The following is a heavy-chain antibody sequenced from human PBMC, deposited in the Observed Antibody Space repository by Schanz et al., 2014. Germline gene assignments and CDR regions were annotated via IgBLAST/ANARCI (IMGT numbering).Heavy chain of an antibody. CDR3: GRAGTGMAGWYFDL. J-gene: IGHJ2*01. CDR2: ISNNGDST. Sequence: EVQLVESGGDLVQPGGSLRLSCSASGFTFSTFAMHWVRQAPGKGLEYISAISNNGDSTYYADSVKGRFTISRDNSKNTLFLQMSRLRVDDMAVYYCGRAGTGMAGWYFDLWGRGTLVTVSS. CDR1: GFTFSTFA. V-gene: IGHV3-64D*06. D-gene: IGHD5-18*01.